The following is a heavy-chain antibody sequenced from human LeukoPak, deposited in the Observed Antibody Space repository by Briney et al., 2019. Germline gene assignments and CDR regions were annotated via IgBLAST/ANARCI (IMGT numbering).Heavy chain of an antibody. CDR3: ARDRPEEWLVPYNFDY. CDR2: IYHSGST. CDR1: GYSISSGYY. D-gene: IGHD6-19*01. V-gene: IGHV4-38-2*02. Sequence: PSETLSLTCAVSGYSISSGYYWGWIRQPPGKGLEWIGSIYHSGSTYYNPSLKSRVTISVDTSKNQFSLKLSSVTAADTAVYYCARDRPEEWLVPYNFDYWGQGTLVTVSS. J-gene: IGHJ4*02.